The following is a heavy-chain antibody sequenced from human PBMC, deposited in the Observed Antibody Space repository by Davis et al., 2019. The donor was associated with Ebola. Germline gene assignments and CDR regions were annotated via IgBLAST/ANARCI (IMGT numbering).Heavy chain of an antibody. V-gene: IGHV3-33*03. Sequence: GESLKISCAASGFTFSSHNMHWLRQAPGKGLEWVAAIWYDERAKYYTDSVKGRFTISRDNSKNSLYLQMNSLRTEDTALYYCAKDDMVQGVRFFDNWDQGTLVTVSS. CDR2: IWYDERAK. D-gene: IGHD3-10*01. CDR1: GFTFSSHN. J-gene: IGHJ4*02. CDR3: AKDDMVQGVRFFDN.